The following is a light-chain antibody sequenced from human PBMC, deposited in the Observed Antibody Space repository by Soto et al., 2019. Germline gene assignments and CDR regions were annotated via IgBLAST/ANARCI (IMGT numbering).Light chain of an antibody. CDR2: DVT. CDR3: NSYTISSAPV. V-gene: IGLV2-11*01. CDR1: SSDLGGYNY. J-gene: IGLJ1*01. Sequence: QSALTQPRSVSGSPGQSVTISCSGTSSDLGGYNYVSWYQHHPGKAPKLMIYDVTLRPSGVPDRFSGSKFDNTASLTISGLQAEDEADYYCNSYTISSAPVFGTGTKVTVL.